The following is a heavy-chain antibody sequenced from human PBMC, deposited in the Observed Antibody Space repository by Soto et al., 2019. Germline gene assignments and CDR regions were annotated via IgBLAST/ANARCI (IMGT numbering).Heavy chain of an antibody. CDR1: GYTLTELS. J-gene: IGHJ5*02. D-gene: IGHD3-3*01. V-gene: IGHV1-24*01. CDR3: GATIFGVVTEGGFDP. Sequence: ASVKVSCKVSGYTLTELSMHWVRQAPGKGLEWMGGFDPEDGETIYAQKFQGRVTMTEDTSTDTAYMELSSLRSEDTAVYYCGATIFGVVTEGGFDPWGQGTLVTVSS. CDR2: FDPEDGET.